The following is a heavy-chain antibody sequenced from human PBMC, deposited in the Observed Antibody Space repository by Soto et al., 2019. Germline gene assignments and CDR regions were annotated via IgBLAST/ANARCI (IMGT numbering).Heavy chain of an antibody. Sequence: SETLSLTCIVSGESIISSSYCWVWIREPPGKGLEWIGSIYYSGRTYYNPSFKSRVTISIDTSKNQFSLKLSSVTATDTAVYYCARQRTTVVTQAYFDHWGQGALVTVSS. D-gene: IGHD2-21*02. CDR2: IYYSGRT. CDR3: ARQRTTVVTQAYFDH. CDR1: GESIISSSYC. J-gene: IGHJ4*02. V-gene: IGHV4-39*01.